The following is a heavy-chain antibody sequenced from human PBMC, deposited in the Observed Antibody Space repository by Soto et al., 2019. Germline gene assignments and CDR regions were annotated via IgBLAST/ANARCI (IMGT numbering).Heavy chain of an antibody. CDR3: ATSIAARPGYYYYYLDV. J-gene: IGHJ6*03. Sequence: QVQLVQSGAEVKKPGSSVKVSCKASGGTFSSYTISWVRQAPGQGLEWMGRIIPILGIANYAQKFQGRVTINADKFTSTAYMELSRLRSEDTAVYYCATSIAARPGYYYYYLDVWGKGTTVTVSS. D-gene: IGHD6-6*01. CDR2: IIPILGIA. V-gene: IGHV1-69*02. CDR1: GGTFSSYT.